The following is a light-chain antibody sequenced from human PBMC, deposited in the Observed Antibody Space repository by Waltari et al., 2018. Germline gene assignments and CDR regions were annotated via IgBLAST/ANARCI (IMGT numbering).Light chain of an antibody. CDR2: DVS. CDR1: SSDGGGHNY. CDR3: SSYTSSSTYV. V-gene: IGLV2-14*01. J-gene: IGLJ1*01. Sequence: QSALTQPASVSGSPGQSITISCTVTSSDGGGHNYVSWCQQPPGNAPNLMIYDVSKRPSGVSNRFSGSKSGNTASLTISGLQAEDEADYYCSSYTSSSTYVFGTGTKVTVL.